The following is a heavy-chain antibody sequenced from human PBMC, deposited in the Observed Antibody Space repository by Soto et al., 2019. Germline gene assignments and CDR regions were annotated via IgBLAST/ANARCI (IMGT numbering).Heavy chain of an antibody. Sequence: QAGGSLRLSCAASGFTFSSYSMNWVRQAPGKGLEWVSYISSSSSTIYYADSVKGRFTISRDNAKNSLYLQMNSLRDEDTAVYYCARDQGPSFLNYYYYGMDVWGQGTTVTVSS. CDR3: ARDQGPSFLNYYYYGMDV. V-gene: IGHV3-48*02. J-gene: IGHJ6*02. CDR2: ISSSSSTI. CDR1: GFTFSSYS.